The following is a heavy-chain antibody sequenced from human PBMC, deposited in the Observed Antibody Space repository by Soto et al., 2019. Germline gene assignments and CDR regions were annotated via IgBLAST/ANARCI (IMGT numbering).Heavy chain of an antibody. Sequence: GGSLRLSCAASGFTLSDYAMHWVRQAPGKGLEYVSAISSNGGSTSYADSVKGRFTISRDNSKNTLYLQMGSLRGEDMAVYYGARSRVTTTAPDYWGQGTLVTVSS. CDR2: ISSNGGST. CDR3: ARSRVTTTAPDY. V-gene: IGHV3-64*02. D-gene: IGHD4-17*01. J-gene: IGHJ4*02. CDR1: GFTLSDYA.